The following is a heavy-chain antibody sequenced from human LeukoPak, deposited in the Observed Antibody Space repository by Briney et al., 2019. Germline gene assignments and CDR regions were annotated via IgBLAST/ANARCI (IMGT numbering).Heavy chain of an antibody. J-gene: IGHJ3*02. Sequence: PGGSLRLSCAASGFTFSSYSMNWVRQAPGEGLEWVSSISSSSSYIYYAESVKGRFTISRDNAKNSLYLQMNSLRAEDTAVYYCARGGIAAQRRDVFDIWGQGTMVTVSS. V-gene: IGHV3-21*01. CDR3: ARGGIAAQRRDVFDI. CDR2: ISSSSSYI. CDR1: GFTFSSYS. D-gene: IGHD6-13*01.